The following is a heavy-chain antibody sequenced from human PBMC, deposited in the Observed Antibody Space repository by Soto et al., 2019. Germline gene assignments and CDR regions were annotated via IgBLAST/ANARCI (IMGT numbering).Heavy chain of an antibody. D-gene: IGHD2-2*01. CDR2: ISGGGGST. CDR1: GFTFSSYA. V-gene: IGHV3-23*01. J-gene: IGHJ5*02. Sequence: PGGSLRLSCAASGFTFSSYAMSWVRQAPGKGLEWVSGISGGGGSTYYADSVQGRFTISRDNSKNTLFLQMDSLRAEDTAVYYCAKSSSTAYPLKNWFDPWGQGTLVTVSS. CDR3: AKSSSTAYPLKNWFDP.